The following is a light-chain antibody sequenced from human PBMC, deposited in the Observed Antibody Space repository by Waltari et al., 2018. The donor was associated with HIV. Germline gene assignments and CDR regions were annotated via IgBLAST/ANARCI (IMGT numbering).Light chain of an antibody. J-gene: IGLJ3*02. Sequence: QSVLTQPPSASGTPGQRVTISCSGGSSNIGRDTVNWYQHLPGTAPKLLIYENHRRPSGAPDRFSGSRSGTSASLAISGLQSEDEADYYCASWDGSLNGWVFGGGTKLTVL. V-gene: IGLV1-44*01. CDR2: ENH. CDR3: ASWDGSLNGWV. CDR1: SSNIGRDT.